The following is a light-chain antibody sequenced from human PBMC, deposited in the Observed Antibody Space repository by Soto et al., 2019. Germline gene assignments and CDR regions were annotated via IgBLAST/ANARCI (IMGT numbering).Light chain of an antibody. CDR2: AAS. CDR3: LQGYSTLFT. V-gene: IGKV1-39*01. Sequence: DIQMTQSPSSLSASVGDRVTITCRASQNIYRSLNWYQQKPGQAPKFLIYAASILRSGVPSRFSGRGSGTDFPLTISRLRPDDVAAYFCLQGYSTLFTFVQGTLLEMK. J-gene: IGKJ5*01. CDR1: QNIYRS.